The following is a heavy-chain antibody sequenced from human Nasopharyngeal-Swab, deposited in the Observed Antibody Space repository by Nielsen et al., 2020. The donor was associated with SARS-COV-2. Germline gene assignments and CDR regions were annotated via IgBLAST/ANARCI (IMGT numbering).Heavy chain of an antibody. V-gene: IGHV5-51*01. J-gene: IGHJ6*02. D-gene: IGHD5-12*01. CDR3: VRPEGVATSFKYYFQYGMDV. CDR1: GYSFTSYW. CDR2: IYPRASDT. Sequence: GESLKISCKGSGYSFTSYWIAWVRQMPGTGLEWMGIIYPRASDTRYSPSFQGQVTISADKSISTTYLQWSSLKASDTAMYYCVRPEGVATSFKYYFQYGMDVWGQGTMVTVPS.